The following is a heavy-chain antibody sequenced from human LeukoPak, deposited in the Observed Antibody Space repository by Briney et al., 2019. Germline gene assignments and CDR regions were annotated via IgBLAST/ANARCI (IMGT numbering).Heavy chain of an antibody. Sequence: SETLSLTCAVYGGSFSGYYWSWIRQPPGKGLEWIGEINHSGSTNYNPSLTSRVTISVDTSKNQFSLKLSSVTAADTAVYYCARDPRPVYSYGSDYWGQGTLVTVSS. CDR3: ARDPRPVYSYGSDY. CDR2: INHSGST. CDR1: GGSFSGYY. J-gene: IGHJ4*02. D-gene: IGHD5-18*01. V-gene: IGHV4-34*01.